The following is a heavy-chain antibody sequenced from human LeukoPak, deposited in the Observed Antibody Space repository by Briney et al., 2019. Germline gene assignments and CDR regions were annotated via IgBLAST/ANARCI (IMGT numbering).Heavy chain of an antibody. CDR2: ISGSGGST. Sequence: GGSLRLSCAASGFTFSSYAMSWVRQALGKGLEWVSAISGSGGSTYYADSVKGRFTISRDNPKNTLYLQMNSLRAEDTAVYYCAKRRGLELLYYYYMDVWGKGTTVTVSS. V-gene: IGHV3-23*01. D-gene: IGHD1-7*01. CDR3: AKRRGLELLYYYYMDV. J-gene: IGHJ6*03. CDR1: GFTFSSYA.